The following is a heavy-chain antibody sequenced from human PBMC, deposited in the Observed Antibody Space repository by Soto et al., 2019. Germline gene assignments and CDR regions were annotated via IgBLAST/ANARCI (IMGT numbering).Heavy chain of an antibody. J-gene: IGHJ5*02. CDR2: ISGSGGST. Sequence: GGSLRLSCAASGFTFSSYAMSWVRQAPGKGLEWVSAISGSGGSTYYEDSVKGRFTISRDNSKNTLYVQMNSLRAEDTGVYYCAKDGITIFGVVIYAWGQGTLVTVSS. CDR1: GFTFSSYA. V-gene: IGHV3-23*01. CDR3: AKDGITIFGVVIYA. D-gene: IGHD3-3*01.